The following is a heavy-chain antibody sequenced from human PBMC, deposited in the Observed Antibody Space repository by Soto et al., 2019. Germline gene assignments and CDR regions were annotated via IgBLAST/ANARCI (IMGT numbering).Heavy chain of an antibody. CDR1: GYTFNRHG. V-gene: IGHV1-18*04. J-gene: IGHJ4*02. CDR2: ISGYNGYI. Sequence: QVHLVQSGGEVKKPGASVKVSCKASGYTFNRHGITWVRQAPGQGLEWMGWISGYNGYINYEQKFQGRVTLSSDTLTSTVYLERKSLRFDDSAVYYCARVRIVRAREIDFGGQGTLVTVSS. D-gene: IGHD1-26*01. CDR3: ARVRIVRAREIDF.